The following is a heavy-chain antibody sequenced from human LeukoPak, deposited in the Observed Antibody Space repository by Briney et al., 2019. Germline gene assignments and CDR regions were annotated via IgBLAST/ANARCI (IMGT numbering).Heavy chain of an antibody. J-gene: IGHJ4*02. CDR2: ISPSSTHT. CDR1: GFSFSDYY. CDR3: ARVGNTAEAGTVDY. D-gene: IGHD6-13*01. V-gene: IGHV3-11*05. Sequence: PGGSLTLSCAASGFSFSDYYMSWIRQAPGKGLEWVSYISPSSTHTPYAAPANGRFTISRGHAKNSVYPQMNRLDAEEPALDYCARVGNTAEAGTVDYWGQGTLVTVSS.